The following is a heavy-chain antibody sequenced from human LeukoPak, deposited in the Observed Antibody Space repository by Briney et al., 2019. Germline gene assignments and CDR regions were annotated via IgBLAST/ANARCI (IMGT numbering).Heavy chain of an antibody. CDR1: GGSISSYY. Sequence: PSETLSLTCTVSGGSISSYYWSWIRQPPGKGLEWIGYIYYSGSNNYNPSLKSRVTISVDTSKNQFSLKLGSVTAADTAVYYCARLEIAAAGNRWFDPWGQGALVTVSS. CDR3: ARLEIAAAGNRWFDP. D-gene: IGHD6-13*01. V-gene: IGHV4-59*12. J-gene: IGHJ5*02. CDR2: IYYSGSN.